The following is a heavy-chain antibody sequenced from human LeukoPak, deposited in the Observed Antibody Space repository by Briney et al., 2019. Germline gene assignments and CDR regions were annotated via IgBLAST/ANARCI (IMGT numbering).Heavy chain of an antibody. D-gene: IGHD3-16*01. Sequence: SETLSLTCTVSGASMNTYYYSWIRQPAGKGLEWIGRIFASGTTNYNPSLKCRIAMSVDTSKNHFFLNLTSVTAADTAMYYCVQDGPLRSDYWGQGTLVTVSS. CDR3: VQDGPLRSDY. V-gene: IGHV4-4*07. CDR2: IFASGTT. J-gene: IGHJ4*02. CDR1: GASMNTYY.